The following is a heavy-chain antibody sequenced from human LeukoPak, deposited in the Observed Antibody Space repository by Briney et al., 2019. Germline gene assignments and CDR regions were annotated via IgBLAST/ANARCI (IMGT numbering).Heavy chain of an antibody. CDR2: ISGSGGST. Sequence: GGSLRLSCAASGFTFRIYAMSWVRQAPGKGLEWVSAISGSGGSTYYADSVKGRFTISRDNAKNSLYLQMNSLRAEDTAVYYCARGHLGRIGYWGQGTLVTVSS. D-gene: IGHD1-26*01. CDR1: GFTFRIYA. V-gene: IGHV3-23*01. CDR3: ARGHLGRIGY. J-gene: IGHJ4*02.